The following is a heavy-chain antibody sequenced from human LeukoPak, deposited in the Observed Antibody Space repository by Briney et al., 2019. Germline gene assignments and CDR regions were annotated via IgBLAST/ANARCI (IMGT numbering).Heavy chain of an antibody. D-gene: IGHD6-13*01. Sequence: PGGSLRLSCAASGFTFSSYAMSWVRQAPGKGLEWVSQISRTSSTIYYADSVKGRFTISRDNAKNSLYLQMNSLTGEDTAVYYCARDEYSSSRSTHWGQGTLVTVSS. J-gene: IGHJ4*02. V-gene: IGHV3-48*01. CDR2: ISRTSSTI. CDR3: ARDEYSSSRSTH. CDR1: GFTFSSYA.